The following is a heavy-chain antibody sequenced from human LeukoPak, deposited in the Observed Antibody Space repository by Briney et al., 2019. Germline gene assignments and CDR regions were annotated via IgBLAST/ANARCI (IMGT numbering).Heavy chain of an antibody. CDR2: IKSQTDGGTT. CDR1: GFTFTNAC. D-gene: IGHD5-18*01. Sequence: GGPLRLSCKGSGFTFTNACMSWVRLAPGKGLEWVGHIKSQTDGGTTDYAAPVKGRFTISRDDSKNTLYLQLNSLKTEDTAVYYCTTGTWIQLWLADYWGQGTLVTVSS. J-gene: IGHJ4*02. CDR3: TTGTWIQLWLADY. V-gene: IGHV3-15*01.